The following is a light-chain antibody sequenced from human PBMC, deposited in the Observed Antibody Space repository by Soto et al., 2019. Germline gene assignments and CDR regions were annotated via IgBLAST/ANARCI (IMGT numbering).Light chain of an antibody. V-gene: IGKV4-1*01. CDR1: RRVLYSSSNRNS. CDR2: WAS. J-gene: IGKJ5*01. Sequence: DIVLIQSPDSLAVSLGERATINCKSSRRVLYSSSNRNSLAWYQHKPGQPPKLLFYWASSRESGVPDRFIGGGSGTNFTLTITSLQPEDVAVYYCQQYSDSLITFGQGTRLEIK. CDR3: QQYSDSLIT.